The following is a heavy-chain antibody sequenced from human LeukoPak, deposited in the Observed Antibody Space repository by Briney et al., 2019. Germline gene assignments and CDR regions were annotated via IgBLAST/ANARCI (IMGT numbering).Heavy chain of an antibody. Sequence: FTFXXXXXXWXRXXXXKXXXXVXAFCCIVSTTYYAHSVTRRFTISTDNSKNTLYLQMTSLRAEDTAVYYCAKDQGITRNGGFDYWGQGTLVTVSS. V-gene: IGHV3-23*01. CDR1: FTFXXXX. CDR3: AKDQGITRNGGFDY. CDR2: FCCIVSTT. D-gene: IGHD1-14*01. J-gene: IGHJ4*02.